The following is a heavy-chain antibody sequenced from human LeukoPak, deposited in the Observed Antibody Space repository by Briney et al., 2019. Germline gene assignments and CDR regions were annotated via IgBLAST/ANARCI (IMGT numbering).Heavy chain of an antibody. V-gene: IGHV4-59*12. CDR3: ARLRHYYGSGSYYLFDY. D-gene: IGHD3-10*01. CDR1: GGSISNYY. CDR2: IYYSGST. Sequence: PSETLSLTCTVSGGSISNYYWSWIRQPPGKGLEWIGYIYYSGSTKYNPSLKSRVTISVDTSKNQFSLKLSSVTAADTAVYYCARLRHYYGSGSYYLFDYWGQGTLVTVSS. J-gene: IGHJ4*02.